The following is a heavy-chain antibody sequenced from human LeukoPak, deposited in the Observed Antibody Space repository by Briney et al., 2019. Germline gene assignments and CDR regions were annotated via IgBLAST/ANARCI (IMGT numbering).Heavy chain of an antibody. J-gene: IGHJ4*02. V-gene: IGHV3-48*03. CDR3: ADYCGGDCNAY. CDR2: ISGSDSTI. CDR1: GFTFSSYE. D-gene: IGHD2-21*02. Sequence: GGSLRLSCAASGFTFSSYEMNWVCQAPGKGPEWVSYISGSDSTINYADSVKGRFTISRDNAKNSLFLQMNSLRAEDTAVYYCADYCGGDCNAYWGQGTLVTVSS.